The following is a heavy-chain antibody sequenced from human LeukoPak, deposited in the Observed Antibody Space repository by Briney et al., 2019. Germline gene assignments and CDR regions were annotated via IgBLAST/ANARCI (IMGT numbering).Heavy chain of an antibody. V-gene: IGHV1-2*02. CDR2: INPNSGGT. CDR3: ARDDTNYGGNSGLDY. Sequence: ASVKVSCKASGYTFTGFYMHWVRHAPGQGLEWMGWINPNSGGTNYAQKFQRRVTMTRDTSISTAYMELSRLRSDDTAVYYCARDDTNYGGNSGLDYWGQGTLVTVSS. CDR1: GYTFTGFY. J-gene: IGHJ4*02. D-gene: IGHD4-23*01.